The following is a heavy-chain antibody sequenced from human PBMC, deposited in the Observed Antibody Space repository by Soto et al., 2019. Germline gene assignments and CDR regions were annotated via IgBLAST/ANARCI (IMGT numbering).Heavy chain of an antibody. J-gene: IGHJ6*02. CDR3: ARDPLLAVRQYYGMDV. D-gene: IGHD1-26*01. Sequence: ASVKVSCKASGYTFTSYYMHWVRQAPGQGLEWMGIINPSGGSTSYAQKFQGRVTMTRDTSTSTVYMELSSLRSEDTAVYYCARDPLLAVRQYYGMDVWGQGTTVTVSS. V-gene: IGHV1-46*01. CDR1: GYTFTSYY. CDR2: INPSGGST.